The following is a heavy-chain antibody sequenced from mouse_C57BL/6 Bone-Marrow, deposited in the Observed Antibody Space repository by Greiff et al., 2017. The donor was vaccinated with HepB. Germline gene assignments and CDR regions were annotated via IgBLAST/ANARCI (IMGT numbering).Heavy chain of an antibody. CDR3: TRPTIVTTGAMDY. V-gene: IGHV1-15*01. J-gene: IGHJ4*01. D-gene: IGHD2-5*01. Sequence: QVQLQQSGAELVRPGASVTLSCKASGYTFTDYEMHWVKQTPVHGLEWIGAIDPETGGTAYNQKFKGKAILTADKSSSTAYMELRSLTSEDSAVYYCTRPTIVTTGAMDYWGQGTSVTVSS. CDR1: GYTFTDYE. CDR2: IDPETGGT.